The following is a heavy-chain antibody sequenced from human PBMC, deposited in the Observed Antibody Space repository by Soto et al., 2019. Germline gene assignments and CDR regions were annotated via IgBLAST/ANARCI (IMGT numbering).Heavy chain of an antibody. V-gene: IGHV3-30*18. D-gene: IGHD2-21*02. CDR3: AKDRVTVVVTAPFDY. CDR2: ISYDGSNK. CDR1: GFTFSSYG. J-gene: IGHJ4*02. Sequence: QVPLVESGGGVVQPGRSLRLSCAASGFTFSSYGMHWVRQAPGKGPEWVAVISYDGSNKYYADSVKGRFTISRDNSKHTLDLQMNSLRSEDTAVYYCAKDRVTVVVTAPFDYWGQGTLVTVSS.